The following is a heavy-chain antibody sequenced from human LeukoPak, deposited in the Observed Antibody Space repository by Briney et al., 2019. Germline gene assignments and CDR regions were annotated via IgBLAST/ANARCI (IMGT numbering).Heavy chain of an antibody. CDR3: ARVEGSNYYYFNMDV. Sequence: SEPLSLTCTVSGGSISSYYWSWIRQPPGKGLEWIGYIYYSGSTNYNPSLTSRVTISVDTSKNQFSLKLSSVTAADTAVYYCARVEGSNYYYFNMDVWGQGTTVTVSS. V-gene: IGHV4-59*01. CDR2: IYYSGST. J-gene: IGHJ6*02. CDR1: GGSISSYY.